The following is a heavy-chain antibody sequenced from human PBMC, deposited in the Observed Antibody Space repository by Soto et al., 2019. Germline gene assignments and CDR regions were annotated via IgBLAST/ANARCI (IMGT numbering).Heavy chain of an antibody. D-gene: IGHD3-22*01. CDR1: GFTFSSYA. V-gene: IGHV3-23*01. J-gene: IGHJ4*02. CDR2: ISGSGGST. CDR3: AKDIYYDSSGYQLGPLDY. Sequence: GGSLRLSCAASGFTFSSYAMGWVRQAPGKGLEWVSAISGSGGSTYYADSVKGRFTISRDNSKNTLYLQMNSLRAEDTAVYYCAKDIYYDSSGYQLGPLDYWGQGTLVTVSS.